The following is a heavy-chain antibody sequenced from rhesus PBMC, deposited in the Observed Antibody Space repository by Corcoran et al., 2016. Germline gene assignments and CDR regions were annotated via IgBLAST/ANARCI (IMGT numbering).Heavy chain of an antibody. J-gene: IGHJ4*01. CDR1: GGSISSGYD. CDR2: IYGSSGST. CDR3: ARDRANFDY. Sequence: QVQLQESGPGVVKPSETLSLTCAVSGGSISSGYDWSWIRQPPGKGLEWIGYIYGSSGSTHYNPSLTNRVTISKDASKNQFSLKLSSVTAADTAVYYCARDRANFDYWGQGVLVTVSS. V-gene: IGHV4-76*01.